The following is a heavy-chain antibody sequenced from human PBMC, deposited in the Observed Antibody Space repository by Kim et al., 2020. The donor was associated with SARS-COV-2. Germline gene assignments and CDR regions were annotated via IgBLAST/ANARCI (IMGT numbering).Heavy chain of an antibody. J-gene: IGHJ4*02. D-gene: IGHD2-2*01. V-gene: IGHV3-23*01. CDR1: GFTFNDYA. Sequence: GGSLRLSCAASGFTFNDYAMSWVRQAPGKGLEWVSALSYSGATTFYADSVKGRFTISRDNSKNTLYLQMNSLRAEDTAVYYCARRGYCSSSSCLYYFDYWGQGTLVTVSS. CDR3: ARRGYCSSSSCLYYFDY. CDR2: LSYSGATT.